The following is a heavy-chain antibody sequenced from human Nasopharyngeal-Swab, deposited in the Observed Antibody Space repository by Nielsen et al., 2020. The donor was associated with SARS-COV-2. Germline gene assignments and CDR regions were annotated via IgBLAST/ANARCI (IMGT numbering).Heavy chain of an antibody. V-gene: IGHV1-69*10. CDR2: IIPILGIA. CDR3: ARDLFVWGSYRNFDY. D-gene: IGHD3-16*02. J-gene: IGHJ4*02. CDR1: GGTFSSYA. Sequence: SVKVSCKASGGTFSSYAISWVRQAPGQGLEWMGGIIPILGIANYAQKFQGRVTITADKSTSTAYMELSSLRSGDTAVYHCARDLFVWGSYRNFDYWGQGTRVTVSS.